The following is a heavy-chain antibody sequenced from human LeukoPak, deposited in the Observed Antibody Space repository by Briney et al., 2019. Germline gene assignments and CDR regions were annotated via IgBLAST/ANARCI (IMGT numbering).Heavy chain of an antibody. CDR1: GASISSYY. V-gene: IGHV4-4*07. D-gene: IGHD1-14*01. CDR2: LQPSGAT. Sequence: ASETLSLTCIVSGASISSYYWSWIRHPAGKELEWLGRLQPSGATNYNPSLESRVTMSVDTSKNQFSLSLTSVTAADTAVYYCARDSTGTAFDPWGQGTLVTVSS. CDR3: ARDSTGTAFDP. J-gene: IGHJ5*02.